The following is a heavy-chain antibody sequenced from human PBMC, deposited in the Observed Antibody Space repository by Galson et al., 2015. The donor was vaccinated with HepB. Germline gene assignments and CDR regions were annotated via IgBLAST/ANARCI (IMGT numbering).Heavy chain of an antibody. CDR1: GFTFSSYA. CDR3: ARGGVVVTGLYYYYGMDV. J-gene: IGHJ6*02. CDR2: ISYDGSNK. D-gene: IGHD2-21*02. V-gene: IGHV3-30-3*01. Sequence: SLRLSCAASGFTFSSYAMHWVRQAPGKGLEWVAVISYDGSNKYYADSVKGRFTISRDNSKNTLYLQMNSLRAEDTAVYHCARGGVVVTGLYYYYGMDVWGQGTTVTVSS.